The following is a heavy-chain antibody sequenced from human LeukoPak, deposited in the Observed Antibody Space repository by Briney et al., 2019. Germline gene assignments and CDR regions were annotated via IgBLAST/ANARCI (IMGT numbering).Heavy chain of an antibody. Sequence: SQTLSLTCTVSGGSISSGSYYWGWIRQPPGKGLEWIGSIYYSGSTYYNPSLKSRVTISVDTSKNQFSLKLSSVTAADTAVYYCARQVKNWGSYAFDIWGQGTMVTVSS. D-gene: IGHD7-27*01. J-gene: IGHJ3*02. V-gene: IGHV4-39*01. CDR2: IYYSGST. CDR3: ARQVKNWGSYAFDI. CDR1: GGSISSGSYY.